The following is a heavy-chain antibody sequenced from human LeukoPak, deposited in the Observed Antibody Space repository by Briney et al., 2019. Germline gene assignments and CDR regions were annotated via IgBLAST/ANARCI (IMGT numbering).Heavy chain of an antibody. CDR2: ISPILGIA. D-gene: IGHD3-10*01. Sequence: GASVKVSCKASGDTFSSYAISWVRQAPGQGLEWMGRISPILGIANYAQKFQGRVTITADKSTSTAYMELSSLRSEDTAVYYCARGAGLWFGELLFPYYYYGMDVWGQGTTVTVSS. J-gene: IGHJ6*02. CDR3: ARGAGLWFGELLFPYYYYGMDV. V-gene: IGHV1-69*04. CDR1: GDTFSSYA.